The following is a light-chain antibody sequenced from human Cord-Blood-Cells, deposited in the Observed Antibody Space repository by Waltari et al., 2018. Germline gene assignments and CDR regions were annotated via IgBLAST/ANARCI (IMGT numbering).Light chain of an antibody. CDR2: QDS. CDR3: QAWDSSTGV. Sequence: SYELTQPPSVSVSPRQTPSITSSGEKSGDKSPCWYQQKPGQSPVLVIYQDSKRPSGIPERFSGSNSGNTATLTISGTQAMDEADYYCQAWDSSTGVFGGGTKLTVL. V-gene: IGLV3-1*01. CDR1: KSGDKS. J-gene: IGLJ3*02.